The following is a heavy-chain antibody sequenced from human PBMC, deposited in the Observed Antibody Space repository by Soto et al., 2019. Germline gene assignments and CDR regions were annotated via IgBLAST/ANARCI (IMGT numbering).Heavy chain of an antibody. J-gene: IGHJ4*02. CDR2: MNPKSANT. Sequence: QVQLVQSGAEVKKPGASVKVSCKASRYTFISYDINWVRQATGQGLEWMGWMNPKSANTGYAQNFQGRVTMTRNTSISTAYMELSSLRSADTGVYYCARSPSWETTVTPYYFDYWGQGTLVTVSS. CDR3: ARSPSWETTVTPYYFDY. V-gene: IGHV1-8*01. D-gene: IGHD4-4*01. CDR1: RYTFISYD.